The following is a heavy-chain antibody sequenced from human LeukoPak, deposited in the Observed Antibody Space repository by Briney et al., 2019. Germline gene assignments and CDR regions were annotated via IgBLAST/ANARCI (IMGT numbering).Heavy chain of an antibody. CDR3: ARARGYCSGGSCRHFDY. D-gene: IGHD2-15*01. Sequence: ASVKVSCKASGYTFTSYGISWVRQAPGQGLEWMGWISAYNGNTNYAQKPQGRVTMTTDTSTSTAYMELRSLRSDDTAVYYCARARGYCSGGSCRHFDYWGQGTLVTVSS. CDR1: GYTFTSYG. J-gene: IGHJ4*02. V-gene: IGHV1-18*04. CDR2: ISAYNGNT.